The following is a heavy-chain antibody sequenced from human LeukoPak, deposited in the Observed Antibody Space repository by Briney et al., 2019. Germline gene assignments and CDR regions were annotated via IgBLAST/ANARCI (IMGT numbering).Heavy chain of an antibody. Sequence: GGSLRLSCAASGFTFSSYGMHWVRQAPGKGLEWVAVISYDGSNKYYADSVKGRFTISRDNSKNTLYLQMNSLRAGDTAVYYCAKGATADYWGQGTLVTVSS. CDR2: ISYDGSNK. CDR1: GFTFSSYG. CDR3: AKGATADY. J-gene: IGHJ4*02. V-gene: IGHV3-30*18. D-gene: IGHD4-11*01.